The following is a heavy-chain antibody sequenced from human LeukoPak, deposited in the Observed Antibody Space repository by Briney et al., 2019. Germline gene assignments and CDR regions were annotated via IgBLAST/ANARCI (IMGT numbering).Heavy chain of an antibody. Sequence: SETLSLTCAVYGGSFSGYYWSWIRQPPGKGLEWIGEINHSGITNYNPSLKSRVTISVDTSKNQFSLKLSSVTAADTAVYYCARHIVVVSAAMAPPNNWFDPWGQGTLVTVSS. CDR3: ARHIVVVSAAMAPPNNWFDP. J-gene: IGHJ5*02. CDR1: GGSFSGYY. D-gene: IGHD2-2*01. V-gene: IGHV4-34*01. CDR2: INHSGIT.